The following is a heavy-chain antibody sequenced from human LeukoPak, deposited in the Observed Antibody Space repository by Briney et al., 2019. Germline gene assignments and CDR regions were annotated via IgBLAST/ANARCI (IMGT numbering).Heavy chain of an antibody. V-gene: IGHV3-7*01. CDR1: GFTFSSYW. CDR3: ARVAGYSYGYCDY. Sequence: GGSLRLSCAASGFTFSSYWMSWVRQAPGKGLEWMANIKQDGSEKYYVDSVKGRFTISRDNAKNSLYLQMNSLRAEDTAVYYFARVAGYSYGYCDYWGQGTLVTVTS. J-gene: IGHJ4*02. D-gene: IGHD5-18*01. CDR2: IKQDGSEK.